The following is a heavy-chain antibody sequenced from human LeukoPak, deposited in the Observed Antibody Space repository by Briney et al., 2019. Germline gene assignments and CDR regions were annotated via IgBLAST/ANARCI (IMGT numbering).Heavy chain of an antibody. D-gene: IGHD2-2*01. Sequence: SETPSLTCAGYGGALSGYYWSWIRQPPRKGLEWIGGNNHNGSTNYNPSLKSRVTISVDTSKNQFSLKLSSVTAADTAVYYCARGGDIVVVPAATGPKGTFDYWGQGTLVTVSS. CDR1: GGALSGYY. CDR3: ARGGDIVVVPAATGPKGTFDY. CDR2: NNHNGST. J-gene: IGHJ4*02. V-gene: IGHV4-34*01.